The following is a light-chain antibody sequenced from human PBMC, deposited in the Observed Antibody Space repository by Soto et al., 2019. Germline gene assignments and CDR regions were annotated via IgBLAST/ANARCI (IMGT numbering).Light chain of an antibody. CDR1: QGISNY. Sequence: IQITQSPSSLSTSVGDRVPFTCRASQGISNYLAWYQQKPGKVPKLLIYAASTLQSGVPSRFSGSGSGTDFTLTISSLQPDDFATYYCQHYNSYSEAFGQGTKVDIK. V-gene: IGKV1-27*01. J-gene: IGKJ1*01. CDR2: AAS. CDR3: QHYNSYSEA.